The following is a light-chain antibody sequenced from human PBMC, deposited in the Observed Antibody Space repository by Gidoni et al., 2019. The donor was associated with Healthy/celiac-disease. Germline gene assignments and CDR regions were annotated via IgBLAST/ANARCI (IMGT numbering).Light chain of an antibody. J-gene: IGKJ3*01. V-gene: IGKV4-1*01. CDR1: QSVLYSSNNQNY. CDR3: QQYYSTPLFT. CDR2: WAS. Sequence: DIVMTQSPDSLAVSLGERATINCKSSQSVLYSSNNQNYLAWYQQKPGQPPKLLIYWASTRESVVPDRFSGSGSGTDFTLTISSLQAEDVAVYYCQQYYSTPLFTFGPGTKVDIK.